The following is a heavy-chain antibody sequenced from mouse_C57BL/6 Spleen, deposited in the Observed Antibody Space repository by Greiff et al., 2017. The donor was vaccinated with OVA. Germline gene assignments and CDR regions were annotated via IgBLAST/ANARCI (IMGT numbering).Heavy chain of an antibody. CDR1: GFTFSDYG. V-gene: IGHV5-17*01. J-gene: IGHJ4*01. D-gene: IGHD1-1*01. CDR3: ARVGSSLYYYAMDY. Sequence: DVKLVESGGGLVKPGGSLKLSCAASGFTFSDYGMHWVRQAPEKGLEWVAYISSGSSTIYYADTVKGRFTISRDNAKNTLFLQMTSLRSEDTAMYYCARVGSSLYYYAMDYWGQGTSVTVSS. CDR2: ISSGSSTI.